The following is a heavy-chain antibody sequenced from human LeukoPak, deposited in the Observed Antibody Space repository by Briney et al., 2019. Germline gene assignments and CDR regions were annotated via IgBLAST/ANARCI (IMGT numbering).Heavy chain of an antibody. J-gene: IGHJ5*02. CDR1: GGAFSNYA. CDR2: IIPIFGTA. V-gene: IGHV1-69*06. Sequence: GASVKVSCKASGGAFSNYAISWVRQAPGQGLEWMGGIIPIFGTANYAQKFRGRVTVTADKSTRTAYMELSSLRSEDTAVYYCARVLCSSTSCYSSPWFDPWGQGTLVTVSS. D-gene: IGHD2-2*01. CDR3: ARVLCSSTSCYSSPWFDP.